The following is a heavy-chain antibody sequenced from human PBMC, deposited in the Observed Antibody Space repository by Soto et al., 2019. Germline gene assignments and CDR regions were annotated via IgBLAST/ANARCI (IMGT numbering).Heavy chain of an antibody. CDR2: IYYSGST. CDR1: GGSISSSSYY. CDR3: ARLGTDYYGMDV. V-gene: IGHV4-39*01. Sequence: SETLSLTCTVSGGSISSSSYYWGWIRQPPGKGLEWIGSIYYSGSTYYNPSLKSRVTISVDTSKNQFSLKLSSVTAADTAVYYCARLGTDYYGMDVWGQGNTVTVSS. J-gene: IGHJ6*02. D-gene: IGHD2-8*02.